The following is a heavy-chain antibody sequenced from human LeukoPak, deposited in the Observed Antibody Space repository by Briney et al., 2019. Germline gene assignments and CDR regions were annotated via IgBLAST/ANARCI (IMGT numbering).Heavy chain of an antibody. J-gene: IGHJ4*02. CDR3: AKSSYYDTSGSYREYYFDY. CDR2: IYPGGTT. Sequence: PGGSLRFSCVASGFTVSSNYMSWVRQAPGKGPECVSVIYPGGTTYYADSVKGRFTISRDDSKNTLYLQMHSLRAEDTALYYCAKSSYYDTSGSYREYYFDYWGQGALVTVSS. CDR1: GFTVSSNY. V-gene: IGHV3-53*01. D-gene: IGHD3-22*01.